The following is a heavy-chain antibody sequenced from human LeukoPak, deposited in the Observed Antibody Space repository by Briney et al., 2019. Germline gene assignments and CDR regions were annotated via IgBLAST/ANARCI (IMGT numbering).Heavy chain of an antibody. CDR3: AREPSGWYGDYYYGMDV. Sequence: ASVKVSCKASGGTFSSYTIGWVRQAPGQGLEWMGRIIPILGIANYAQKFQGRVTITADKSTSTAYMELSSLRSEDTAVYYCAREPSGWYGDYYYGMDVWGQGTTVTVSS. D-gene: IGHD6-19*01. CDR1: GGTFSSYT. CDR2: IIPILGIA. V-gene: IGHV1-69*04. J-gene: IGHJ6*02.